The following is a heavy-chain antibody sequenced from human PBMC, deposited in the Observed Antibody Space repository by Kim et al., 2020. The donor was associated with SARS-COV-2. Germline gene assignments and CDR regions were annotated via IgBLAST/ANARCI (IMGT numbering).Heavy chain of an antibody. CDR1: GFSLSTSGMC. D-gene: IGHD3-22*01. V-gene: IGHV2-70*01. J-gene: IGHJ3*02. Sequence: SGPTLVNPTQTLTLTCTFSGFSLSTSGMCVSWIRQPPGKALEWLALIDWDDDKYYSTSLKTRLTISKDTSKNQVVLTMTNMDPVDTATYYCARITDSSGYGIGAFDIWGQGTMVTVSS. CDR3: ARITDSSGYGIGAFDI. CDR2: IDWDDDK.